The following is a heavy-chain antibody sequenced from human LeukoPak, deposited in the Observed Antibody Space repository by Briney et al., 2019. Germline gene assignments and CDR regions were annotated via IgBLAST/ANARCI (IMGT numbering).Heavy chain of an antibody. CDR1: GGTFSSYA. J-gene: IGHJ4*02. Sequence: SVKVSCKASGGTFSSYAISWVRQAPGQGPEWMGRIIPILGIANYAQKFQGRVTITADKSTSTAYMELSSLRSEDTAVYYCARGPYGSGSLYWGQGTLVTVSS. V-gene: IGHV1-69*04. CDR2: IIPILGIA. CDR3: ARGPYGSGSLY. D-gene: IGHD3-10*01.